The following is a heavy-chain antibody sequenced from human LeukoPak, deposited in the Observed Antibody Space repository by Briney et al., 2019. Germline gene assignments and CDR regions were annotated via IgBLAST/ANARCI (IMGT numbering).Heavy chain of an antibody. D-gene: IGHD2-8*01. J-gene: IGHJ4*02. CDR1: GGSISSYY. Sequence: SETLSLTCTVSGGSISSYYWSWIRQPPGKGLEWIGHIYYSGSTFYDPSLKSRVTISGDTSKNQFSLKLSSVTAADTALYYCARVCRVGVCPYPIDYWGQGTLVTVSS. CDR2: IYYSGST. CDR3: ARVCRVGVCPYPIDY. V-gene: IGHV4-30-4*08.